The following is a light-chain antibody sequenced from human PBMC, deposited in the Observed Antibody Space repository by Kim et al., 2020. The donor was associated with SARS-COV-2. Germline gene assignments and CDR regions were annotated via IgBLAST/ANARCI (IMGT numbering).Light chain of an antibody. J-gene: IGLJ1*01. V-gene: IGLV10-54*04. Sequence: ATPTCTGNSNDVGSQGAAWLQQHQGRPPRLLSYRNSDRPSGISERFSASRSGNIASLTITGLQPEDEADYYCSSWDSRLGGYVFGPGTKVTVL. CDR1: SNDVGSQG. CDR3: SSWDSRLGGYV. CDR2: RNS.